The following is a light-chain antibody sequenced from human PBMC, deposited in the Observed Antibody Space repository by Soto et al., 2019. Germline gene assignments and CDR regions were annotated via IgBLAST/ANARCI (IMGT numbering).Light chain of an antibody. CDR2: AAS. CDR3: LQDYNYPLT. Sequence: AIQMTQSPSSLSASVGDRVTITCRASQGIRNDLGWYQQKPGKAPKLLIYAASSLQSGVPSRFSGSGSGTDFTPTISSLQPEDFATHYCLQDYNYPLTFGGGTKVDIK. J-gene: IGKJ4*01. V-gene: IGKV1-6*01. CDR1: QGIRND.